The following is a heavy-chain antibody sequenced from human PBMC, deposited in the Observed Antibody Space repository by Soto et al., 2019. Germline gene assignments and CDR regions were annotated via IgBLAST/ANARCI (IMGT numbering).Heavy chain of an antibody. CDR2: IWYDGSNK. D-gene: IGHD3-22*01. J-gene: IGHJ4*02. CDR1: GFTFSSYG. V-gene: IGHV3-33*01. CDR3: AREHGGYYDSTPLLIRY. Sequence: GGSLRLSCAASGFTFSSYGMHWVRQAPGKGLEWVAVIWYDGSNKYYADSVKGRFTISRDNSKNTLYLQMNSLRAEDTAVYYCAREHGGYYDSTPLLIRYWGQGTLVTVSS.